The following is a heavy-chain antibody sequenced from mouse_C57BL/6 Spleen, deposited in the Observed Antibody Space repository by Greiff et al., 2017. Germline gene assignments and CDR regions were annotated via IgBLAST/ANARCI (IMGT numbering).Heavy chain of an antibody. D-gene: IGHD2-4*01. V-gene: IGHV1-53*01. J-gene: IGHJ3*01. CDR3: ARGNYDYDERTWFAY. CDR2: INPSNGGT. Sequence: QVQLKQPGPELVKPGASVKLSCKASGYTFTSYWMHWVKQRPGQGLEWIGNINPSNGGTNYNEKFKSKATLTVDKSSSTDYMQLSSLTSEDSAVYYCARGNYDYDERTWFAYGGQGTLVTVSA. CDR1: GYTFTSYW.